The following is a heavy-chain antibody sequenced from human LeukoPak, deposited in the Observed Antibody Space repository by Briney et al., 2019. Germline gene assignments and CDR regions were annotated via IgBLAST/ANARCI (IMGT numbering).Heavy chain of an antibody. Sequence: ASVKVSCKASGYSFTSYGINWVRQAPGQGLDWMGWISAYNGNTNYAQKLQGRVTMTTDTSTSTAYMELRSLRSDDTAVYYCARDDQIVVAGIVGYWGQGTLVTVSS. J-gene: IGHJ4*02. CDR3: ARDDQIVVAGIVGY. V-gene: IGHV1-18*01. CDR1: GYSFTSYG. D-gene: IGHD6-19*01. CDR2: ISAYNGNT.